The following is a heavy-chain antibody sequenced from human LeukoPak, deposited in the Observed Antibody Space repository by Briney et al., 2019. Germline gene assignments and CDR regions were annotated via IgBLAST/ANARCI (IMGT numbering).Heavy chain of an antibody. J-gene: IGHJ4*02. CDR2: ISGSGDST. Sequence: PGGSLRLSCAASGFTFSSYGMSWVRQAPGKGLEWVSSISGSGDSTYYADSVKGRFTISRDNSKNTLYLQMNSLRAEDTAVYYCAKTAGIAAAADFDYWGQGTLVTVSS. CDR3: AKTAGIAAAADFDY. CDR1: GFTFSSYG. V-gene: IGHV3-23*01. D-gene: IGHD6-13*01.